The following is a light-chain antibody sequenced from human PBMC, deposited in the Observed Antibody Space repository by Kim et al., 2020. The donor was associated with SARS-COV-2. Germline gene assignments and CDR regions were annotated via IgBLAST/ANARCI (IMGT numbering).Light chain of an antibody. Sequence: ENVLTQSPGTLSLSPGERATLSCRASQSVSSSYLAWYQQKPGQAPRLLIYGASSRATGIPDRFSGSGSGTDFTLTIGRLEPEDFAVYYCQQYGSTFGQGTRLEIK. V-gene: IGKV3-20*01. CDR1: QSVSSSY. CDR2: GAS. J-gene: IGKJ5*01. CDR3: QQYGST.